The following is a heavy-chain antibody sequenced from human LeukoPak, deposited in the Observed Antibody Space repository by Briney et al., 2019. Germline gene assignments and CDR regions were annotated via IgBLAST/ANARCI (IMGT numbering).Heavy chain of an antibody. V-gene: IGHV3-33*06. Sequence: GRSLRLSCAASGFTFSSYGMHWVRQAPGKGLEWVAVIWYDGSNKYYADSVKGRFTISRDNSKNTLYLQMNSLRAEDTAVCYCAKDVLSGSYSVHFDYWGQGTLVTVSS. CDR2: IWYDGSNK. D-gene: IGHD1-26*01. CDR1: GFTFSSYG. CDR3: AKDVLSGSYSVHFDY. J-gene: IGHJ4*02.